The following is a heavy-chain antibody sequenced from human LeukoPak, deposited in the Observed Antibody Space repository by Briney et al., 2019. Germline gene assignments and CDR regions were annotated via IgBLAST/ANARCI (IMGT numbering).Heavy chain of an antibody. Sequence: PSETLSLTCTVSGGSISSGGYSWSWIRQHPGKGLEWIGYIYYSGSTYYNPSLKSRVTISVDTSKNQFSLKLSSVTAADTAVYYCARDRGYCSSTSCYSTINWFDPWGQGTLVTVSS. V-gene: IGHV4-31*03. J-gene: IGHJ5*02. CDR3: ARDRGYCSSTSCYSTINWFDP. CDR1: GGSISSGGYS. D-gene: IGHD2-2*01. CDR2: IYYSGST.